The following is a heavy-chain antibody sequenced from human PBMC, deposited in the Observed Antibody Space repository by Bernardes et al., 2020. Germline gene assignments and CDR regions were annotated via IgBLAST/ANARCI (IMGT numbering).Heavy chain of an antibody. CDR1: GFTFGDYA. V-gene: IGHV3-49*03. Sequence: GGSLRLSRTASGFTFGDYAMSWFRQAPGKGLEWVAFIRGKAYAGTTEYAASVKGRFTISRDDSKSIAYLQMNSLKTEDTAVYYCTTGTYYGAFNFWGQGTLVTVSS. D-gene: IGHD1-26*01. CDR3: TTGTYYGAFNF. J-gene: IGHJ4*02. CDR2: IRGKAYAGTT.